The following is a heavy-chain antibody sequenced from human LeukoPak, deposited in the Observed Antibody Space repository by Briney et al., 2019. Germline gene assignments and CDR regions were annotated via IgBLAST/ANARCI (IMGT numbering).Heavy chain of an antibody. J-gene: IGHJ4*02. CDR2: ISGSGGST. CDR1: GFTFSSYA. D-gene: IGHD3-22*01. CDR3: AKIRGYDSSGYYGGYFYY. Sequence: GGSLRLSCAASGFTFSSYAMSWVRQAPGKGLEWVSAISGSGGSTYYADSVKGRFTISRDNSKNTLYLQMNSLRAEDTAVYYCAKIRGYDSSGYYGGYFYYWGQGTLVTVSS. V-gene: IGHV3-23*01.